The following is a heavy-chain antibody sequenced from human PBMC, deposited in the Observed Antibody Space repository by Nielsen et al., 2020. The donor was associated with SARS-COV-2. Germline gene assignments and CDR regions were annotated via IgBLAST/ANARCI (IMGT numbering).Heavy chain of an antibody. Sequence: ASVKVSCKASGYTFTSYAMHWVRQAPGQRLEWMGWINAGNGNTKYSQKFQGRVTITRDTSASTAYMELSSLRSEDTAVYYCAREGQQLPNYGMDVWGQGTTVTVSS. D-gene: IGHD6-13*01. CDR3: AREGQQLPNYGMDV. CDR1: GYTFTSYA. V-gene: IGHV1-3*01. J-gene: IGHJ6*02. CDR2: INAGNGNT.